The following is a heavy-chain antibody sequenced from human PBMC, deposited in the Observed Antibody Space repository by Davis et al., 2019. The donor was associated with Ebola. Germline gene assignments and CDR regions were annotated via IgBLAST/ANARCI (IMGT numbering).Heavy chain of an antibody. J-gene: IGHJ4*02. D-gene: IGHD3-10*01. CDR2: ISYDGRNK. CDR3: ARTILWFGEDPIYYFDY. Sequence: GESLKIPCTSSGFTFSSYAIHRVRQAPGKGLEWVAVISYDGRNKYYADSVKGRFTISRDNSKNTLYLQMNSLRAEDTAVYYCARTILWFGEDPIYYFDYWGQGTLVTVSS. V-gene: IGHV3-30-3*01. CDR1: GFTFSSYA.